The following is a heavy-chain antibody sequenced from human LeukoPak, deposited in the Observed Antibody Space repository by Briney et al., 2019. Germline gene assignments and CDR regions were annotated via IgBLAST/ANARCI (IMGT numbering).Heavy chain of an antibody. CDR1: GVSISSSNSY. V-gene: IGHV4-39*07. CDR3: AREHSSASYTYYYYYMDV. D-gene: IGHD1-26*01. J-gene: IGHJ6*03. CDR2: IYYSGNT. Sequence: SETLSLTCTVSGVSISSSNSYWGWIRQPPGKGLEWIGSIYYSGNTYYNPSLQSRVTISVDTSKNQFSLKLSSVTAADTALYYCAREHSSASYTYYYYYMDVWGKGTTVTVSS.